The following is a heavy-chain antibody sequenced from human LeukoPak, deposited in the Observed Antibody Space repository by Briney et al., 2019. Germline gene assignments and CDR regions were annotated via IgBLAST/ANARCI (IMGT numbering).Heavy chain of an antibody. CDR2: IYTSGTT. CDR3: ARAVATPWYFDL. J-gene: IGHJ2*01. D-gene: IGHD2-15*01. CDR1: GGSINSGSYY. V-gene: IGHV4-61*02. Sequence: SQTLSLTCTVSGGSINSGSYYWSWIRQPAGKGLEWIGRIYTSGTTNYNPSLKSRVTMSVDTSKNQFSLKLSSVTAADTAVYYCARAVATPWYFDLWGRGTLVTVSS.